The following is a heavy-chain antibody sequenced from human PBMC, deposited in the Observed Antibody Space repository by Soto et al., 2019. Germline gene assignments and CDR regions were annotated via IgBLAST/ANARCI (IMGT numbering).Heavy chain of an antibody. J-gene: IGHJ4*02. CDR3: ARGGGCSGGSCNFDY. D-gene: IGHD2-15*01. Sequence: GASVKVSCKASGYTFTGYYMHWVRQAPGQGLEWMGWINASSGNTKYSQKFQGRFTISRDNAKNSLYLQMNSLRAEDTAVYYCARGGGCSGGSCNFDYWGQGTLVTVSS. CDR1: GYTFTGYY. CDR2: INASSGNT. V-gene: IGHV1-2*02.